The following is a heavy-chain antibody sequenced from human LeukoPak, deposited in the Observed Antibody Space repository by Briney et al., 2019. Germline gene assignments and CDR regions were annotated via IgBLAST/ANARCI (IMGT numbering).Heavy chain of an antibody. CDR1: GFIVNSNY. D-gene: IGHD6-19*01. V-gene: IGHV3-23*01. CDR2: ISGSGGST. J-gene: IGHJ4*02. CDR3: AKQRAAVATYYFDY. Sequence: QSGGSLRLSCAASGFIVNSNYMNWVRQAPGKGLEWVSAISGSGGSTYYADSVKGRFTISRDNSKNTLYLQMNSLRAEDTAVYYCAKQRAAVATYYFDYWGQGTLVTVSS.